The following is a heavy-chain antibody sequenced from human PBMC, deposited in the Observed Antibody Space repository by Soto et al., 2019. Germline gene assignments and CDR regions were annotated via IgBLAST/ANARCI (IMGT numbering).Heavy chain of an antibody. J-gene: IGHJ4*01. V-gene: IGHV1-18*01. CDR2: ISAYNGNT. CDR3: ARRAYYYDSSGYYYVGNYFDY. D-gene: IGHD3-22*01. Sequence: ASMKVSCKASGYTFTSYGISWVRQAPGQGLEWMGWISAYNGNTNYAQKLQGRVTMTTDTSTSTAYMELRSLRSDDTAVYYCARRAYYYDSSGYYYVGNYFDYWG. CDR1: GYTFTSYG.